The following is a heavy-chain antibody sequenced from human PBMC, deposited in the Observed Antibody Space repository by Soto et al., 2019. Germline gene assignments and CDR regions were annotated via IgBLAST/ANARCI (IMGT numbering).Heavy chain of an antibody. V-gene: IGHV3-64*01. CDR3: ARRARPDFYYMDV. Sequence: EVQLAESGGGLAQPGGSLRLSCAASGFTLSGYAMDWVRQAPGKGLEYVSGISSNGVGTYYANSVQGRFTISRDNSKNTVYPQMGSLRPEDRAVYYCARRARPDFYYMDVWGKGTTVTVSS. J-gene: IGHJ6*03. CDR2: ISSNGVGT. CDR1: GFTLSGYA. D-gene: IGHD6-6*01.